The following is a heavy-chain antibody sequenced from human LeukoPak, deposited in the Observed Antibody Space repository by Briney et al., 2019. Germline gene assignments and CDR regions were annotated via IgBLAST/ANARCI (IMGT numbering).Heavy chain of an antibody. V-gene: IGHV3-33*08. J-gene: IGHJ4*02. D-gene: IGHD1-26*01. CDR3: ARGNYGIYFFPVDY. CDR1: GFTFSSYA. CDR2: IWHDGSNE. Sequence: SGGSLRLSCAASGFTFSSYAMSWVRQAPGQGLEWLAVIWHDGSNEYYADSVKGRFTISRDNSKNTLYLQMNSLRAEDTAVYYCARGNYGIYFFPVDYWGQGTLVTVSS.